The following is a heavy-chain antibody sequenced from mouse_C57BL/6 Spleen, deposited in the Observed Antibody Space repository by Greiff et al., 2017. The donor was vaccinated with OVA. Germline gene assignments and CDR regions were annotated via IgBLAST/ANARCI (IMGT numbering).Heavy chain of an antibody. CDR3: AREGLLTGTWNYAMDY. D-gene: IGHD4-1*01. CDR2: ISSGGSYT. J-gene: IGHJ4*01. CDR1: GFTFSSYG. Sequence: EVQVVESGGDLVKPGGSLKLSCAASGFTFSSYGMSWVRQTPDKRLEWVATISSGGSYTYYPDSVKGRFTISRDNAKNTLYLQMSSLKSEDTAMYYCAREGLLTGTWNYAMDYWGQGTSVTVSS. V-gene: IGHV5-6*01.